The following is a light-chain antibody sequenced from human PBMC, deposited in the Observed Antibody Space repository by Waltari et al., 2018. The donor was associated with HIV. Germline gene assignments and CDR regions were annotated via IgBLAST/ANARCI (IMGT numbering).Light chain of an antibody. CDR3: SSHAGSKVV. CDR2: DVI. Sequence: QSALTQPPSASGSPGQSVPLSCTGTSSDVCGYNYVSWHQQHPGKAPKLMIYDVIKRPSGVPDRFSGSKSGNTASLTVSGLQPEDEADYYCSSHAGSKVVFGGGTRLTVL. V-gene: IGLV2-8*01. J-gene: IGLJ2*01. CDR1: SSDVCGYNY.